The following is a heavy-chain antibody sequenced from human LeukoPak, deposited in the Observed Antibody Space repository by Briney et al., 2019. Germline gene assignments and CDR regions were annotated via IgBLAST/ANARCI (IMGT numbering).Heavy chain of an antibody. CDR3: MGMVPWYFDY. J-gene: IGHJ4*02. D-gene: IGHD2-8*01. CDR2: IYYSGST. Sequence: SETLSLTCTVSGASISSYYWSWIRQPPGKGLEWIGYIYYSGSTNYNPSLKSRVTISVDTSKNQFSLKLSSVTAADTAVYYCMGMVPWYFDYWGQGTLVTVSS. CDR1: GASISSYY. V-gene: IGHV4-59*08.